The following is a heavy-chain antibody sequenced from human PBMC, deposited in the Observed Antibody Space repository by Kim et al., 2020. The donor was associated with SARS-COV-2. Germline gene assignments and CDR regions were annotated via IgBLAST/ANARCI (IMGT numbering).Heavy chain of an antibody. V-gene: IGHV3-30*04. J-gene: IGHJ6*02. CDR2: ISYDGSNK. CDR3: ARGTGRYGDYRLDYYGMDV. D-gene: IGHD4-17*01. CDR1: GFTFSSYA. Sequence: GGSLRLSCAASGFTFSSYAMHWVRQAPGKGLEWVAVISYDGSNKYYADSVKGRFTISRDNSKNTLYLQMNSLRAEDTAVYYCARGTGRYGDYRLDYYGMDVWGQGTTVTVSS.